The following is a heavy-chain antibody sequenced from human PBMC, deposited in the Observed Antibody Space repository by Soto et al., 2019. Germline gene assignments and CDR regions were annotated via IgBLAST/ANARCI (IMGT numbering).Heavy chain of an antibody. CDR3: ASVGELPVWFDP. CDR2: ISYTGST. J-gene: IGHJ5*02. Sequence: QVQLQESGPGLVKPSETLSLTCTVSGDSITSYYWGWIRQPPGKGLEWVGYISYTGSTIYNPSLASRATISLDTSKNQVSLSLNSVTVAATAVYYCASVGELPVWFDPWGRGTLVTVSS. CDR1: GDSITSYY. D-gene: IGHD3-10*01. V-gene: IGHV4-59*13.